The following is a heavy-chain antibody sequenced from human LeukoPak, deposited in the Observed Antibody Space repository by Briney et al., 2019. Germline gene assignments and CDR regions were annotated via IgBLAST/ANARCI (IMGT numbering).Heavy chain of an antibody. CDR1: GFTFGTYW. D-gene: IGHD2-15*01. J-gene: IGHJ5*02. V-gene: IGHV3-74*01. Sequence: TGGSLRLSCAASGFTFGTYWMHWVRQAPGEGLVWVSRISDDGTTTIYADSVKGRFTISRGNAKNTLYLEMNSLRVEDAAVYYCTRRVDATRWYDPWGQGTLVTVSS. CDR3: TRRVDATRWYDP. CDR2: ISDDGTTT.